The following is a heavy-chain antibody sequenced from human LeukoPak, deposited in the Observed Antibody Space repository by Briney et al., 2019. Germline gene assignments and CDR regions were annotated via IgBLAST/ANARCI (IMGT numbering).Heavy chain of an antibody. CDR3: AKDPRSSWYPRWFDP. V-gene: IGHV3-23*01. CDR1: GFTFSSYA. CDR2: ISGSGGST. J-gene: IGHJ5*02. D-gene: IGHD6-13*01. Sequence: GGSLRLSCAASGFTFSSYAMSWVRQAQGKGLEWVSAISGSGGSTYYADSVKGRFTISRDNSKNTLYLQMNSLRAEDTAVYYCAKDPRSSWYPRWFDPWGQGTLVTVSS.